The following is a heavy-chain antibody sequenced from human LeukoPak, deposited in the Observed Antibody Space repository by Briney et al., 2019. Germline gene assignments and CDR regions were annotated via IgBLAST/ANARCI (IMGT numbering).Heavy chain of an antibody. J-gene: IGHJ4*02. D-gene: IGHD5-18*01. CDR1: GDSVSSGNYY. CDR3: ARGGGSGYSYG. Sequence: PSGTLSLTCTVSGDSVSSGNYYLSWIRQPPGKGLDWITYMSPSGTTKYNPSLKSRVTTSVDTSRTQFSLKLSSVTAADTAVYYCARGGGSGYSYGWGQGTLVTVSS. CDR2: MSPSGTT. V-gene: IGHV4-61*01.